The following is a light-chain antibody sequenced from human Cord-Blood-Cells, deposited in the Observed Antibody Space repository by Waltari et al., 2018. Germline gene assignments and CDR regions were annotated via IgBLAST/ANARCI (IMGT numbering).Light chain of an antibody. J-gene: IGKJ1*01. V-gene: IGKV3-11*01. CDR1: QSVSSY. Sequence: EIVLTHSPATLTSSPGERATLSCRASQSVSSYLAWYQQKPGQAPRLLIYDASHRATGIPARFSGSGSGTDFTLTISSLEPEDFAVYYCQQRSNWPRTFGQGTKVEIK. CDR3: QQRSNWPRT. CDR2: DAS.